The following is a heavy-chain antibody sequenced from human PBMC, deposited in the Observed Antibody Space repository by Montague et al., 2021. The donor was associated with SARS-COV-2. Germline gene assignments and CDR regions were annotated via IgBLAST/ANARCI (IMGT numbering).Heavy chain of an antibody. CDR1: GGSFSTYS. CDR2: IHHGGST. V-gene: IGHV4-34*01. D-gene: IGHD2-15*01. Sequence: SETLSLTCAVYGGSFSTYSWNWIRQPPGKGLEWFGEIHHGGSTNYNPSLKSRVTISADTSKNQFSLKLTSVAAADTAVYYCARLGDGVVPSPILGVGPYYSYYYMDVWGKGTTVTVSS. CDR3: ARLGDGVVPSPILGVGPYYSYYYMDV. J-gene: IGHJ6*03.